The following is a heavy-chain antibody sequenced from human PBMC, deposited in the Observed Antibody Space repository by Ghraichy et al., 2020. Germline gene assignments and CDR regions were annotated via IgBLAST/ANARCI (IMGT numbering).Heavy chain of an antibody. Sequence: GGSLRLSCAASGFTFSSYGMHWVRQAPGKGLEWVAVIWYDGSNKYYADSVKGRFTISRDNSKNTLYLQMNSLRAEDTAVYYCARDLKYSSFPFDPWGQGTLVTVSS. D-gene: IGHD6-6*01. J-gene: IGHJ5*02. CDR1: GFTFSSYG. CDR3: ARDLKYSSFPFDP. CDR2: IWYDGSNK. V-gene: IGHV3-33*01.